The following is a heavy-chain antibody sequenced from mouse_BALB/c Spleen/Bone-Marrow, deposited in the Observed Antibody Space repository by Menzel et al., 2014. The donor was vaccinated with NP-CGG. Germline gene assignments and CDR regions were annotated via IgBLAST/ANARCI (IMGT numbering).Heavy chain of an antibody. CDR3: ARDDYAY. V-gene: IGHV1-7*01. CDR1: GYTFTSCW. D-gene: IGHD2-4*01. J-gene: IGHJ3*01. Sequence: QVQLQQSGAELAKPGASVKMSCKASGYTFTSCWMHWVKQRPGQGLEWIGYIYPSTGYTEYNQKFKDKVTLTADKSSSTAYMQLSSLTSEDSAVYYCARDDYAYWGQGTLVTVSA. CDR2: IYPSTGYT.